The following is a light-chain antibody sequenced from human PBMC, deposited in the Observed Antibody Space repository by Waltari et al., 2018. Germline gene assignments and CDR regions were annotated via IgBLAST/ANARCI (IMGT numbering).Light chain of an antibody. Sequence: IVLTQSPGTLSLSPGERATLSCRASQSVNTYLAWYQQKPCQAPRLLSYGAYTRAAGIPDRFSGSGSGTDFSLTISRLEAEDFAVYYCQHHVRLPATFGQGTKVEIK. CDR3: QHHVRLPAT. J-gene: IGKJ1*01. V-gene: IGKV3-20*01. CDR2: GAY. CDR1: QSVNTY.